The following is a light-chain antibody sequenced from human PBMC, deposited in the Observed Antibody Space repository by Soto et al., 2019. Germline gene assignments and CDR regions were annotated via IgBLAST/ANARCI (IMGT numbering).Light chain of an antibody. CDR3: QHYNNWPYT. Sequence: EIVMTQYPATLSVSPGERATLSCRASQSISSNLAWYQQKPGQAPRLIIYGASTRATGTPARFSGSGSGTEFTLTISSLQSEDSAVYYCQHYNNWPYTFGQGTKLEIK. V-gene: IGKV3-15*01. CDR1: QSISSN. CDR2: GAS. J-gene: IGKJ2*01.